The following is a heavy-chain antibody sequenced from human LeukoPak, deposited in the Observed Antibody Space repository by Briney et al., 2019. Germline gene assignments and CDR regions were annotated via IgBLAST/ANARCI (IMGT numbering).Heavy chain of an antibody. D-gene: IGHD2-15*01. Sequence: PGGSLRLPCAASGFTFSTYAMSWVRRAPGKGLEWISAITGSGGDTYHADSVKGRFTISRDNSKNTLYLEMNSLRAEDTAIYHCAKGSANARPYYFDYWGQGILVTVSS. V-gene: IGHV3-23*01. J-gene: IGHJ4*02. CDR1: GFTFSTYA. CDR3: AKGSANARPYYFDY. CDR2: ITGSGGDT.